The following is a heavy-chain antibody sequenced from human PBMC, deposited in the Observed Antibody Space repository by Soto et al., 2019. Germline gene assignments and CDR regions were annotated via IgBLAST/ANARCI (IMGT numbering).Heavy chain of an antibody. V-gene: IGHV1-18*01. CDR3: ARAEDIFGVVMLP. CDR2: ISAYNGNT. CDR1: GYTFTSYG. D-gene: IGHD3-3*02. J-gene: IGHJ5*02. Sequence: SVKVSCKASGYTFTSYGISWGRQAPGQGLEWMGWISAYNGNTNYAQKLQGRVTMTTDTSTSTAYMELRSLRSDDTAVYYCARAEDIFGVVMLPWGQGTLVTVSS.